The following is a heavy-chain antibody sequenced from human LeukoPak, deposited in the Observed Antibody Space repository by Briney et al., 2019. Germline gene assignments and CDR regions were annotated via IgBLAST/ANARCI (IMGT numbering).Heavy chain of an antibody. V-gene: IGHV3-33*01. Sequence: QTGGSLRLSCAASGFTFSDYGMHWVRQAPGKGLEWVAVIWSDENKNYYGDSVKGRFTISRDNFKRTLYLQMNSLRVEDTAVYYCAREGLTTTPNNAFDIWGQGTMVTVSS. CDR3: AREGLTTTPNNAFDI. J-gene: IGHJ3*02. CDR2: IWSDENKN. D-gene: IGHD1-1*01. CDR1: GFTFSDYG.